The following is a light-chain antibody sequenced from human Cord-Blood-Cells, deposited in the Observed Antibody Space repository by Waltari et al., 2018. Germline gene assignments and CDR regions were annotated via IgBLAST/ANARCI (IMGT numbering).Light chain of an antibody. V-gene: IGKV1-33*01. Sequence: DIQMTQSPSSLSASVGDRVPITCQASQDLRNSFNWSQQKPGKAPKLLIYDASNLETGVPSRFSGSVSGTDFTFTISSLQPEDIATYYCQQYDNLPPLTFGGGTMVESK. J-gene: IGKJ4*01. CDR2: DAS. CDR1: QDLRNS. CDR3: QQYDNLPPLT.